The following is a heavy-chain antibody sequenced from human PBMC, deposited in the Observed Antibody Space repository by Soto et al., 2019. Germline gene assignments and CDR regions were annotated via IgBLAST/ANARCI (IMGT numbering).Heavy chain of an antibody. J-gene: IGHJ4*02. V-gene: IGHV3-53*01. CDR1: GFNVSSDY. Sequence: QPGGSLRLSCTASGFNVSSDYMNWVRQAPGKGLEWVSVLATDGFTSYADSVKGRFTISRDNSKNTLYLQMNSLRVEDTAVYYCARDSETSSSWSLDYWGQGTLVTVSS. CDR3: ARDSETSSSWSLDY. CDR2: LATDGFT. D-gene: IGHD6-13*01.